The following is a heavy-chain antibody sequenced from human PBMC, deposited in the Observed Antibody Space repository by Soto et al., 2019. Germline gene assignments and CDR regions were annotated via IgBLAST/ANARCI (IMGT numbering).Heavy chain of an antibody. CDR3: APDLGSGTDY. J-gene: IGHJ4*02. V-gene: IGHV4-4*02. CDR2: IYHSGAT. CDR1: GDSITNNNW. D-gene: IGHD3-10*01. Sequence: QVQLQESGPGLVKPSGTLSLTCAVSGDSITNNNWWSWVRQAPGKGLEWIGEIYHSGATTYNPSLKSRATISVDPSNNHFSLKLTSVTAADTAVYFCAPDLGSGTDYWGQGTLVTVAS.